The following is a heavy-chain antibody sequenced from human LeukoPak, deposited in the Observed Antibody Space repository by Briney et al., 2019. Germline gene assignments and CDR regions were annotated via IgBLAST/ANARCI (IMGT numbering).Heavy chain of an antibody. D-gene: IGHD2-15*01. V-gene: IGHV2-5*01. CDR1: GFSFSTGEVS. J-gene: IGHJ4*02. CDR2: IHWTDDK. CDR3: ARKALSRRYFDS. Sequence: SGPTLVNPTQTLTLTCTFTGFSFSTGEVSVGWIRQPPGKALEWLALIHWTDDKRYRPSLKSRLSIRKDTSKNQVVLTMTNMDPVDTGTYYCARKALSRRYFDSWGQGTLVTVSS.